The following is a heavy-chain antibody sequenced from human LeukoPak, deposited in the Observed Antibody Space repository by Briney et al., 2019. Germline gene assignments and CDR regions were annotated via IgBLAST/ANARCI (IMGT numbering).Heavy chain of an antibody. Sequence: PGGSLRLSCAASGFTFSSYSMNWVRQAPGKGLEWASSISSSSSYIYYADSVKGRFTISRDNAKNSLYLQMNSLRAEDTAVYYCARDGTWQLDDAFDIWGQGTMVTVSS. J-gene: IGHJ3*02. CDR3: ARDGTWQLDDAFDI. V-gene: IGHV3-21*01. D-gene: IGHD6-6*01. CDR1: GFTFSSYS. CDR2: ISSSSSYI.